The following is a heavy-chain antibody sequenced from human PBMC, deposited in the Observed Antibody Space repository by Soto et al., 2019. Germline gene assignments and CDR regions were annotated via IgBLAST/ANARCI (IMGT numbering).Heavy chain of an antibody. Sequence: QVQLQESGPGLVKPSQTLSLTCTVSGGSISSGGYYWSWIRQHPGKGLEWIGYIYYSGSTYYNPSLKSRVTISVXXXXXXXSXXXXXXTAAXXAVXXXXRSFGVAAAGPFDYWGQGTLVTVSS. CDR1: GGSISSGGYY. CDR3: XXRSFGVAAAGPFDY. V-gene: IGHV4-31*03. J-gene: IGHJ4*02. D-gene: IGHD6-13*01. CDR2: IYYSGST.